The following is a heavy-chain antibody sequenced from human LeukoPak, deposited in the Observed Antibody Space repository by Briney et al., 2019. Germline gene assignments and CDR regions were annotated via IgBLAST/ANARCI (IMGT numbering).Heavy chain of an antibody. J-gene: IGHJ5*02. CDR2: VDYSWST. CDR1: GGSISRYY. Sequence: SQTQSLTCVVSGGSISRYYWSWIRQHPGKGLEWLGYVDYSWSTNFSPPLRSRATISVKTPKNQFFLKLRVVTAAAPALYYVASSMITWGGVISNWFDPWGQGTLVTVSP. CDR3: ASSMITWGGVISNWFDP. V-gene: IGHV4-59*08. D-gene: IGHD3-16*01.